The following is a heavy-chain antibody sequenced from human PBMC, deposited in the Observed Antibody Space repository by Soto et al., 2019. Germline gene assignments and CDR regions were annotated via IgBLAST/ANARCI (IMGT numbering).Heavy chain of an antibody. CDR3: AKRSRYSSGWYDQGREGMDV. Sequence: GGSLRLSCAASGFTFSSYAMSWVRQAPGKGLEWVSAISGSGGSTYYADSVKGRFTISRDNSKNTLYLQMNSLRAEDTAVYYCAKRSRYSSGWYDQGREGMDVWGQGTTVTVSS. CDR2: ISGSGGST. D-gene: IGHD6-19*01. CDR1: GFTFSSYA. V-gene: IGHV3-23*01. J-gene: IGHJ6*02.